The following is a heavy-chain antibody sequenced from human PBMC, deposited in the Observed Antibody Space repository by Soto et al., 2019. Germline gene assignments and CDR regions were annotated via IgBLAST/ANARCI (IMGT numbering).Heavy chain of an antibody. CDR2: IYPGDSDT. Sequence: LGESLKISCKGSGYSFTSYWIGWVRQMPGKGLEWMGIIYPGDSDTRYSPSFQGQVTISADKSISTAYLQWSSLKASDTAMYYCARLGGGSGILTDRPYYYYGMDVWGQGTTVTVSS. CDR3: ARLGGGSGILTDRPYYYYGMDV. CDR1: GYSFTSYW. J-gene: IGHJ6*02. D-gene: IGHD3-10*01. V-gene: IGHV5-51*01.